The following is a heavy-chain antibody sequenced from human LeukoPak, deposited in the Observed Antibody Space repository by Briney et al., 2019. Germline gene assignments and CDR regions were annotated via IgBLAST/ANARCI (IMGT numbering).Heavy chain of an antibody. CDR1: GLTVSSNY. J-gene: IGHJ6*03. Sequence: GGSLRLSCAASGLTVSSNYMSWVRQAPGKGLEWVSVIYSDDSTYYADSVRGRFTISRDNSKNTLYLQMNSLRAEDAAVYYCASDRGYSSRWNFGKDYYMDVWGKGTTVTVSS. CDR2: IYSDDST. D-gene: IGHD6-13*01. V-gene: IGHV3-66*02. CDR3: ASDRGYSSRWNFGKDYYMDV.